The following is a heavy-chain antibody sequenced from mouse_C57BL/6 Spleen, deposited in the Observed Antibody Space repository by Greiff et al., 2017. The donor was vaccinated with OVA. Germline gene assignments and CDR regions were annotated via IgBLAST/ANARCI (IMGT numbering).Heavy chain of an antibody. CDR1: GYTFTDYN. CDR2: INPNNGGT. J-gene: IGHJ1*03. V-gene: IGHV1-22*01. Sequence: EVKLQESGPELVKPGASVKMSCKASGYTFTDYNMHWVKQSHGKSLEWIGYINPNNGGTSYNQKFKGKATLTVNKSSSTAYMELRSLTSEDSAVYYCARTTVVAPPGYFDVWGTGTTVTVSS. CDR3: ARTTVVAPPGYFDV. D-gene: IGHD1-1*01.